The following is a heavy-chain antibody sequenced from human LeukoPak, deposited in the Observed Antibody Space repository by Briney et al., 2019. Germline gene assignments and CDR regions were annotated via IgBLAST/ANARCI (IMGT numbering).Heavy chain of an antibody. Sequence: TGGSLRLSCAASGFIFSDYWMSWVRQAPGKGLEWVANIKQDGSAKYYVDSVKGRFTISRDNAKNSLYLQMNSLRAEDTAMYYCAKQIRNGASWAFDIWGQGTMVTVSS. J-gene: IGHJ3*02. CDR3: AKQIRNGASWAFDI. D-gene: IGHD1-1*01. CDR1: GFIFSDYW. V-gene: IGHV3-7*01. CDR2: IKQDGSAK.